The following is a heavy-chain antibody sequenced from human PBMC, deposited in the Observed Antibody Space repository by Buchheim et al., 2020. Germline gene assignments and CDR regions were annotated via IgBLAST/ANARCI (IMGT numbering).Heavy chain of an antibody. Sequence: QVQLQESGPGLVKPSQTLSLTCTVSGGSISSGGYYWSWIRQLPGKGLEWIGFIYYSGSTYYNPSLKSRVTISVDTSKNQFSLKLSSVTAADTAVYYCARWSGSYSPYWYYYYGMDVWGQGTT. CDR1: GGSISSGGYY. CDR2: IYYSGST. J-gene: IGHJ6*02. V-gene: IGHV4-31*03. D-gene: IGHD1-26*01. CDR3: ARWSGSYSPYWYYYYGMDV.